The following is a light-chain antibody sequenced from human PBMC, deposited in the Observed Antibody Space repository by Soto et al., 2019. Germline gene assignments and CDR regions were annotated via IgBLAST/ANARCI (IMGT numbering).Light chain of an antibody. CDR2: GAS. J-gene: IGKJ1*01. CDR1: QSVSSSY. V-gene: IGKV3-20*01. CDR3: QQYGSSPT. Sequence: EIVLTQSPGTLSLSPGERATLSCRASQSVSSSYLAWYQQKPGQAPRRLIYGASSWATGIPDRFSGSWSVSYFTLTISRLESEDFGVYFCQQYGSSPTFGQGTKVEIK.